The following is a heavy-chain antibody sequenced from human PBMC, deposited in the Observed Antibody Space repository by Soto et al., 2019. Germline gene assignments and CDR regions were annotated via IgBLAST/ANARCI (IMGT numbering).Heavy chain of an antibody. CDR1: GFTFSDYY. J-gene: IGHJ5*02. V-gene: IGHV3-11*01. D-gene: IGHD3-3*01. CDR2: ISSSGSTI. CDR3: ARAYYDFWSGYASRGAKYNWFDP. Sequence: PGGSLRLSCAASGFTFSDYYMSWIRQAPGKGLEWVSYISSSGSTIYYADSVKGRFTISRDNAKNSLYLQMNSLRAEDTAVYYCARAYYDFWSGYASRGAKYNWFDPWGQGTLVTVSS.